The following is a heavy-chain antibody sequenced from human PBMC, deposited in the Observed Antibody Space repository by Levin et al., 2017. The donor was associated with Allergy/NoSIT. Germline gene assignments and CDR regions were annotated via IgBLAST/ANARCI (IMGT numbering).Heavy chain of an antibody. J-gene: IGHJ4*02. D-gene: IGHD2-2*01. CDR3: ARRGCHTPSCYVSNWGAPYYFDY. CDR1: GYSFASYW. V-gene: IGHV5-51*01. CDR2: IHPGDSDT. Sequence: LGESLKISCKGSGYSFASYWIAWVRQMPGKGLEWMGSIHPGDSDTIYSPSFQGQVTISADKSISTAYLQWSSLKASDTAMYYCARRGCHTPSCYVSNWGAPYYFDYWGQGARVTVSS.